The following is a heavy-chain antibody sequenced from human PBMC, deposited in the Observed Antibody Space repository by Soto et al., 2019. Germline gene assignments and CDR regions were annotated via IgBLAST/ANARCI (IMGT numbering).Heavy chain of an antibody. Sequence: GGSLRLSCGASGFTFSSYAMSWVRQAPGKGLEWVSRLSGSGATTEYADSVEGRFTISRDNSKNTLYLQMDSLSAEDTAIYYCAIARCSDTDCYFPATWGQGTLVPVS. D-gene: IGHD2-21*02. J-gene: IGHJ5*02. CDR2: LSGSGATT. CDR1: GFTFSSYA. CDR3: AIARCSDTDCYFPAT. V-gene: IGHV3-23*01.